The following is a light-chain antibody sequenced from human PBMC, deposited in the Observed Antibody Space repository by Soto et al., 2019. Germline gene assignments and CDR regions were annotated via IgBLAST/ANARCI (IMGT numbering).Light chain of an antibody. J-gene: IGKJ1*01. CDR2: RAS. CDR3: QQYHIYSWT. CDR1: QSISDW. Sequence: DIQMTQTPSTLPVSIGDRVTINCRASQSISDWLAWYQQKPGKAPRLLIYRASTLQSGVPSRFRGSGYGTEFTLTISDLQADDFATYYCQQYHIYSWTFGQGTPVGIK. V-gene: IGKV1-5*03.